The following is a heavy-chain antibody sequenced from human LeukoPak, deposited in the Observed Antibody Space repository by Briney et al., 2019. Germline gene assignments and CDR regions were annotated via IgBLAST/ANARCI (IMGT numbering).Heavy chain of an antibody. CDR1: GFTFSSYW. J-gene: IGHJ4*02. D-gene: IGHD6-6*01. CDR3: AREGYSSSYFDY. V-gene: IGHV3-7*01. CDR2: IKQDGSEK. Sequence: GGSLRLSCAASGFTFSSYWMSWVRQAPGKGLEWVANIKQDGSEKYYVDSVKGRFTISRDNAKNSLYLQMNSLRAKDTAVYSCAREGYSSSYFDYWGQGTLVTVSS.